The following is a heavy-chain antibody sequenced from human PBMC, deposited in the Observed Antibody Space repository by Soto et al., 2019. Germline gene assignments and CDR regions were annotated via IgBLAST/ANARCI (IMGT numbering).Heavy chain of an antibody. CDR3: ARHDPGYSSGRLGY. CDR2: ISYSGIT. D-gene: IGHD6-19*01. J-gene: IGHJ4*02. CDR1: GGSISSYY. V-gene: IGHV4-59*08. Sequence: PSETLSLTCTVSGGSISSYYWSWIRQPPGKGLEWIGYISYSGITNYNPSLKRRVTISVDTSKNQFSLKLSSVTAADTAVYYCARHDPGYSSGRLGYWGQGTLVTVSS.